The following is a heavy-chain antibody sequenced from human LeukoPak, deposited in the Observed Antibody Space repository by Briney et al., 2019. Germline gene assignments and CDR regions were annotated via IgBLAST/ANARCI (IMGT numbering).Heavy chain of an antibody. CDR2: ISGGGRT. J-gene: IGHJ4*02. CDR1: GFTFSSYA. Sequence: GGSLGLSCAASGFTFSSYAMNWVRQAPGKGLEWVSGISGGGRTYYADSVKGRFTISRDNSKNSLYLQMNSPRAEDTVAYYCAKGSYYDSSGYYYFDSWGQGTLVTVSS. CDR3: AKGSYYDSSGYYYFDS. D-gene: IGHD3-22*01. V-gene: IGHV3-23*01.